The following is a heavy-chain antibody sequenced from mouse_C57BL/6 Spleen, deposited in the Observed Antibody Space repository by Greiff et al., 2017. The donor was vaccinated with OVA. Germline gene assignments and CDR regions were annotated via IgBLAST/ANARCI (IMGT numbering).Heavy chain of an antibody. CDR1: GYTFTSYW. J-gene: IGHJ2*01. Sequence: QVQLQQPGAELVKPGASVKLSCKASGYTFTSYWMHWVKQRPGQGLEWIGMIHPNSGSTNYNEKFKSKATLTVDKSSSTAYMQLSSLTSEDSAVDYCARGRYYSNYGDFDYWGQGTTLTVSS. CDR2: IHPNSGST. V-gene: IGHV1-64*01. D-gene: IGHD2-5*01. CDR3: ARGRYYSNYGDFDY.